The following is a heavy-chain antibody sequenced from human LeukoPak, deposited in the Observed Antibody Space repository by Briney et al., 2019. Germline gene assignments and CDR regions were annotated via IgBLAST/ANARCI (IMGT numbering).Heavy chain of an antibody. D-gene: IGHD6-6*01. J-gene: IGHJ4*02. Sequence: GGSLRLSCAASGFTVSNTYMSWVRQAPGKGLEWVSLIYSGGSTYYADSVKGRFTISRDNSMNTMFLQMNSLRAEDTAVYYCARVIAARHFDYWGQGTLVTVS. CDR3: ARVIAARHFDY. CDR1: GFTVSNTY. V-gene: IGHV3-66*01. CDR2: IYSGGST.